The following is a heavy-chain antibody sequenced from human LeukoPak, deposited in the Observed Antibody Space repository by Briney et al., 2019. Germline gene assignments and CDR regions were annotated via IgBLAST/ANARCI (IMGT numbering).Heavy chain of an antibody. CDR2: INHSGST. J-gene: IGHJ6*03. Sequence: SDTLSLTCAVYGGSFSGYYWSWIRQPPGKGLEWIGEINHSGSTNYNPSLKSRVTISVDTSNNQFSLKLSSVTAADTAVYYCASIAVADDYYYYMDVWGKGTTVTVSS. V-gene: IGHV4-34*01. D-gene: IGHD6-19*01. CDR3: ASIAVADDYYYYMDV. CDR1: GGSFSGYY.